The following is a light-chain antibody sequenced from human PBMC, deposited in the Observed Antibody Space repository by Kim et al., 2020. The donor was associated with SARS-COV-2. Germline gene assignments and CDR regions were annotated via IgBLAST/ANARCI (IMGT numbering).Light chain of an antibody. V-gene: IGLV4-60*03. CDR2: LEGSVSY. J-gene: IGLJ3*02. CDR1: SGHSSYI. CDR3: ETWDSNTRV. Sequence: SSVKLTCPLSSGHSSYIIAWHQQQPGKAPRYLMKLEGSVSYNKGSGVPDRFSGSSSGADRYLTISNLQSEDEADYYCETWDSNTRVFGGGTQLTVL.